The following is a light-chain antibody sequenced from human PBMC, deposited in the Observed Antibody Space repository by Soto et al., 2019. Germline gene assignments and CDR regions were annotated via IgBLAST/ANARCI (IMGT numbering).Light chain of an antibody. V-gene: IGLV3-1*01. CDR1: KLGDKY. Sequence: SYELTQPPSVSVSPGQTVSITCSGDKLGDKYACWYQQKPGQSPVLVIYQNNKRPSGIPERFSGSNSGNTATLTISGTQTMDEADYYCQAWDSRTVVFGGGTKLTVL. CDR2: QNN. CDR3: QAWDSRTVV. J-gene: IGLJ2*01.